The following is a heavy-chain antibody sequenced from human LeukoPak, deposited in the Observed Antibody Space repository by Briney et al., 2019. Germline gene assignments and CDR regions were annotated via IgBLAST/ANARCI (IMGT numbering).Heavy chain of an antibody. J-gene: IGHJ5*02. CDR2: INPNSGGT. CDR1: GGTFSSYA. D-gene: IGHD5-12*01. Sequence: ASVKVSCKASGGTFSSYAISWVRQAPGQGLEWMGWINPNSGGTNYVQKFQGRVTMTRDTSISTAYMELSRLRSNDTAVYYCARRALFGDSGYDYNWFDPWGQGTLVTVSS. CDR3: ARRALFGDSGYDYNWFDP. V-gene: IGHV1-2*02.